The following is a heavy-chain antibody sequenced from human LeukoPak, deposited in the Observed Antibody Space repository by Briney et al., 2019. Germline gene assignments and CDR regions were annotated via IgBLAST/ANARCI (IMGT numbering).Heavy chain of an antibody. Sequence: GGSLRLSCAASGLTFNNYALTWIRQAPGKGLEWVSSISGRGGNTYYADSVKGRFTISRDDSKNTLFLQMNSLRAEDTAVYYCADLGTPHWGQGTLVTVSP. CDR1: GLTFNNYA. CDR2: ISGRGGNT. V-gene: IGHV3-23*01. J-gene: IGHJ4*02. CDR3: ADLGTPH.